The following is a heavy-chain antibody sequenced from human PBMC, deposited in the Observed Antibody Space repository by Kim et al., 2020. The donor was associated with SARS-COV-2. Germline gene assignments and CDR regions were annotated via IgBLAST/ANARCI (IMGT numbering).Heavy chain of an antibody. CDR3: ARDSVDSGSYLDY. J-gene: IGHJ4*02. Sequence: HSADSVKGRFNISRDNSKYTVYLQMNSLGVEDTALYYCARDSVDSGSYLDYWGQGTPVTVSS. D-gene: IGHD3-10*01. V-gene: IGHV3-30*01.